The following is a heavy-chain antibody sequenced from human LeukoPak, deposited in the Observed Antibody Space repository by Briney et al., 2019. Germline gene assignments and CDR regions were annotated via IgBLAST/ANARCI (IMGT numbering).Heavy chain of an antibody. CDR2: IYTSGST. D-gene: IGHD3-22*01. Sequence: SETLSLTCSVSGGSISSYYWSWIRQPAGNGLEWIGRIYTSGSTNYNPSLKSRVTMSVDTSKNQFSLKLSSVTAADTAVYYCARDYYDSSGYYVDYWGQGTLVTVSS. CDR1: GGSISSYY. V-gene: IGHV4-4*07. CDR3: ARDYYDSSGYYVDY. J-gene: IGHJ4*02.